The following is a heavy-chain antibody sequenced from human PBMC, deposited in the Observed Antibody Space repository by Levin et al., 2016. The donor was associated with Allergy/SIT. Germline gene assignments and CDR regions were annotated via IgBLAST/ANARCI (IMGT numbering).Heavy chain of an antibody. CDR1: GFIFTDYG. J-gene: IGHJ6*02. Sequence: GGSLRLSCAASGFIFTDYGMHWVRQAPGKGLEWVAVISYDGNNKYTADSVQGRFTISRDNYKNTLYLQMNSLRPEDTAVYYCAKDRGLAFYYGMDVWGQGTTVTVSS. CDR2: ISYDGNNK. D-gene: IGHD3-10*01. V-gene: IGHV3-30*18. CDR3: AKDRGLAFYYGMDV.